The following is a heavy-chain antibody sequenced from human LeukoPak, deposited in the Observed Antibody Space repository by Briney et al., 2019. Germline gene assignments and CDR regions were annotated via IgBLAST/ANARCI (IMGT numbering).Heavy chain of an antibody. CDR1: GFTFSSYS. D-gene: IGHD3-10*01. V-gene: IGHV3-21*01. CDR3: AFRGGRLDYYLDY. J-gene: IGHJ4*02. CDR2: ISSSSSSYI. Sequence: PGGSLRLSCAASGFTFSSYSMNWVRQAPGKGLEWVSSISSSSSSYIYYADSVKGRFTISRDNAKNSLYLQMNSLRADDTAVYYCAFRGGRLDYYLDYWGQGTLVTVSS.